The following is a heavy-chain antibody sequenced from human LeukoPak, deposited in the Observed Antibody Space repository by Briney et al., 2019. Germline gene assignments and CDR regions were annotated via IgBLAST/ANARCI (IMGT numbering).Heavy chain of an antibody. V-gene: IGHV4-59*08. CDR1: GGSISSYY. J-gene: IGHJ5*02. D-gene: IGHD3-10*01. Sequence: PSETLSLTCTVSGGSISSYYWSWIRQPPGKGLEWIGYIYYSGSTNYNPSLKSRVTISVDTSKNQFSLKLSSVTAADTAVYYCARSGFYYYGSGSQLRWFDPWGQGTLVTVSS. CDR2: IYYSGST. CDR3: ARSGFYYYGSGSQLRWFDP.